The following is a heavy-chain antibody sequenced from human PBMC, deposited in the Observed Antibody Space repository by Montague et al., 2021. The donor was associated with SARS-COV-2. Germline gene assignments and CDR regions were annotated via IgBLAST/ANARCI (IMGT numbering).Heavy chain of an antibody. J-gene: IGHJ4*02. Sequence: SETLSLTCAVSGGSISSSNWWSWVRQPPGKVLECIGEIYHSGRTXYNPSLKNRANISVDKSKNQFSLKLCSVTAADTAVYYCASRGAGWFGSNPERFDYWGQGTLVTVSS. V-gene: IGHV4-4*02. CDR1: GGSISSSNW. CDR3: ASRGAGWFGSNPERFDY. CDR2: IYHSGRT. D-gene: IGHD3-10*01.